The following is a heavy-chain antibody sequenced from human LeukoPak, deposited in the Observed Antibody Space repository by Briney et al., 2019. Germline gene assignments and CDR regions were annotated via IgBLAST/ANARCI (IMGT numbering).Heavy chain of an antibody. CDR1: GFTFSSYA. Sequence: GGSLRLSCAASGFTFSSYAMSWVRQASGKGLEWVSAISGSGGSTYYADSVKGRFTISRDNSKNTLYLQMNSLRAEDTAVYYCAKDTTWYYDSCGYYVFDYWGQGTLVTVSS. D-gene: IGHD3-22*01. V-gene: IGHV3-23*01. CDR3: AKDTTWYYDSCGYYVFDY. J-gene: IGHJ4*02. CDR2: ISGSGGST.